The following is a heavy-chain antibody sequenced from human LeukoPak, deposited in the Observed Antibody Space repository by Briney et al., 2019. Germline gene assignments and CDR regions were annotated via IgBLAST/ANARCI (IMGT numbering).Heavy chain of an antibody. J-gene: IGHJ4*02. CDR1: GFTFSSYA. V-gene: IGHV3-23*01. CDR3: AKDLSSVVVVAATPFGY. D-gene: IGHD2-15*01. Sequence: PGGSLRLSCAASGFTFSSYAMSWVRQAPGKGLEWVSAISGSGGSTYYADSVKGRFTISRDNSKNMLYLQMNSLRAEDTAVYYCAKDLSSVVVVAATPFGYWGQGTLVTVSS. CDR2: ISGSGGST.